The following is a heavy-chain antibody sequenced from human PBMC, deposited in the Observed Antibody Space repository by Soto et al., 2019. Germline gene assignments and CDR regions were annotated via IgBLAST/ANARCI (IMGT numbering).Heavy chain of an antibody. V-gene: IGHV3-30*18. CDR2: ISSDGSNK. CDR1: GFTFSSNG. J-gene: IGHJ4*02. D-gene: IGHD1-20*01. CDR3: ANACPTGNNCFYSDY. Sequence: QVQLVESGGGVVQPGKSLRLSCAASGFTFSSNGMHWVRQARGKGLEWVAVISSDGSNKYYRNSMKGRFTISIYNSTNTLYLQMNSLRPDDTAVYYCANACPTGNNCFYSDYWGQGTLVTVSS.